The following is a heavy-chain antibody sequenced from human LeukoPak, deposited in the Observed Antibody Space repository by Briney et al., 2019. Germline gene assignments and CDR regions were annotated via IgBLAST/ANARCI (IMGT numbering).Heavy chain of an antibody. CDR3: AGHSDYGGNPELDY. V-gene: IGHV1-18*01. CDR2: ISAYNGNT. D-gene: IGHD4-23*01. J-gene: IGHJ4*02. Sequence: ASVKVSCKASGYTFTSYGISWVRQAPGQGLEWMGWISAYNGNTNYAQKLQGRVTMTTDTSTGTAYMELRSLRSDDTAVYYCAGHSDYGGNPELDYWGQGTLVTVSS. CDR1: GYTFTSYG.